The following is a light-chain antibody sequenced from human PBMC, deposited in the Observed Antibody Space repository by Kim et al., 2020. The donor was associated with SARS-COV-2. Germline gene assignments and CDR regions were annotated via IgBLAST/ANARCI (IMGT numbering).Light chain of an antibody. CDR3: QQYNDWPLT. CDR1: QSVSTN. Sequence: EIVMTQSPATLSVSPGERATLSCRASQSVSTNLAWYQQRPGQAPRLLISRASTRATGIPDRFSGSGSGTEFTLTVSSLQSEDFAVYYFQQYNDWPLTFGGGTKVEIK. CDR2: RAS. V-gene: IGKV3-15*01. J-gene: IGKJ4*01.